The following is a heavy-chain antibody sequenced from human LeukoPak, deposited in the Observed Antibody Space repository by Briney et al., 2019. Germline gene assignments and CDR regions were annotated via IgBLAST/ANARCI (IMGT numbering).Heavy chain of an antibody. V-gene: IGHV3-53*01. CDR1: GFTVSSNY. CDR3: ARDNYGDYGTYFDY. J-gene: IGHJ4*02. Sequence: GGSLRLSCAASGFTVSSNYMSWVRQAPGKGLEWVSVIYSGGSTYYADSVKGRFTISRDNSKNTLYLQMNSLRAEDTAVYYCARDNYGDYGTYFDYWGQGTPVTVSS. D-gene: IGHD4-17*01. CDR2: IYSGGST.